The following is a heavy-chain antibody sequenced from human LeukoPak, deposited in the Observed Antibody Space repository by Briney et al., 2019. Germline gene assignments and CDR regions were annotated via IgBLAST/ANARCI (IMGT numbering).Heavy chain of an antibody. V-gene: IGHV3-48*03. CDR3: ARGGNFDWFQYYYMDV. CDR1: GFTFSSYE. Sequence: GGSLRLSCAASGFTFSSYEMNWVRQAPGKGLEWVSYISSSGSTIYYADSVKGRFTISRDNAKNSLYLQMNSLRAEDTAVYYCARGGNFDWFQYYYMDVWGKGTTVTVSS. J-gene: IGHJ6*03. D-gene: IGHD3-9*01. CDR2: ISSSGSTI.